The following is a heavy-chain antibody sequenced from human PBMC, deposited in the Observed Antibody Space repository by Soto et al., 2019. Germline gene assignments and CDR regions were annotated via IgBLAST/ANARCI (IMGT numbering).Heavy chain of an antibody. D-gene: IGHD1-26*01. V-gene: IGHV3-33*01. Sequence: QVQLVESGGGVVQPGRSLRLSCAASGFTFSSYGMHWVRQAPGKGLEWVAVIWYDGSNKYYADSVKGRFTISRDNSKNPLYLQMNSRRAEDTAVYYCARDRLSGSYYYFDYWGQGTLVTVSS. CDR3: ARDRLSGSYYYFDY. J-gene: IGHJ4*02. CDR2: IWYDGSNK. CDR1: GFTFSSYG.